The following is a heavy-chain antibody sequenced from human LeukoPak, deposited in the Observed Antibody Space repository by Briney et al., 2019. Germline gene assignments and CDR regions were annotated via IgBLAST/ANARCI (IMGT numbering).Heavy chain of an antibody. D-gene: IGHD4-11*01. J-gene: IGHJ4*02. CDR1: GYTFTSYY. CDR2: INPSGGST. V-gene: IGHV1-46*01. Sequence: GASVKVSCKASGYTFTSYYMHWVRQAPGQGLEWMGIINPSGGSTSYAQKFQGRVTMTRDTSTSTVYMELSSLRSEDTAVYYCAIRSIHDYSNYVSDDYWGQGTLVTVSS. CDR3: AIRSIHDYSNYVSDDY.